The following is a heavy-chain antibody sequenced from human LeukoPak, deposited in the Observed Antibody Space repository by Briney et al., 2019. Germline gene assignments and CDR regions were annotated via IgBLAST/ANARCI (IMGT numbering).Heavy chain of an antibody. Sequence: SETLSLTCTVSGASITSNFWSSIRQPPGKGLEWVRSIYYTGSSNYNPSLESRVTISVDTSKNQFSLKLSSVTAADTAFYYCARGRYYFDYWGQGTLVTVSS. CDR1: GASITSNF. CDR2: IYYTGSS. J-gene: IGHJ4*02. CDR3: ARGRYYFDY. V-gene: IGHV4-59*08.